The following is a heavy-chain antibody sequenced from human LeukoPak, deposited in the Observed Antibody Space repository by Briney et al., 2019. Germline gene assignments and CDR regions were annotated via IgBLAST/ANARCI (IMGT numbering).Heavy chain of an antibody. Sequence: GASVKVSCKTSGYTFNNYGISWVRQAPGQGLEWMGWITSYNGDTNYAQKFQGRVTMTTDTSTSTAYMELSRLRSDDTAVYYCASGQLPKWGYYYYYYMDVWGKGTTVTVSS. CDR1: GYTFNNYG. CDR2: ITSYNGDT. J-gene: IGHJ6*03. CDR3: ASGQLPKWGYYYYYYMDV. V-gene: IGHV1-18*01. D-gene: IGHD1-26*01.